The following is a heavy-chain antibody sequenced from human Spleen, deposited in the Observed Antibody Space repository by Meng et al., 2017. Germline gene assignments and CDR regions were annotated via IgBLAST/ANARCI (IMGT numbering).Heavy chain of an antibody. V-gene: IGHV4-39*07. Sequence: SETLSLTCTVSGGSISSSSYYWGWIRQPPGKGLEWIGGIYYSGSTYYNPSLKSRVTISVDTSKNQFSLKLSSVTAADSAVYYCARGPTTMAHDFDYWGQGTLVTVSS. CDR2: IYYSGST. CDR1: GGSISSSSYY. CDR3: ARGPTTMAHDFDY. D-gene: IGHD4-11*01. J-gene: IGHJ4*02.